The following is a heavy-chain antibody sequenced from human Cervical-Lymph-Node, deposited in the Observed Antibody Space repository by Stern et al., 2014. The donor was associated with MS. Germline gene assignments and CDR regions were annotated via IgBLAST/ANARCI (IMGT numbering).Heavy chain of an antibody. J-gene: IGHJ4*02. CDR3: ARPAAARYFDY. CDR1: GFTFGRHS. D-gene: IGHD6-25*01. V-gene: IGHV3-30-3*01. Sequence: MQLVESGGGVVQSGRSLRLSCATSGFTFGRHSMHWVRQAPGKGLEGVAIISYDGSSQHYADSVKGRFTISRSNSNNTLFLQMNSLRVEDTAIYYCARPAAARYFDYWGQGSQVTVSS. CDR2: ISYDGSSQ.